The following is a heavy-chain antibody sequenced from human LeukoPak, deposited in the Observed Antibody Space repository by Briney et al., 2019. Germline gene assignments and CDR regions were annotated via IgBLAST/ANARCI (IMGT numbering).Heavy chain of an antibody. CDR3: TPSIAVAGSLDY. CDR2: IWYDGSNI. J-gene: IGHJ4*02. CDR1: GISFSSHG. D-gene: IGHD6-19*01. Sequence: GGSLRLSCAASGISFSSHGMHWVRQAPGKGLEWVAVIWYDGSNIYYADSVKGRFTISRDNSKNTLNLQMNSLKTEDTAVYYCTPSIAVAGSLDYWGQGTLVTVSS. V-gene: IGHV3-33*03.